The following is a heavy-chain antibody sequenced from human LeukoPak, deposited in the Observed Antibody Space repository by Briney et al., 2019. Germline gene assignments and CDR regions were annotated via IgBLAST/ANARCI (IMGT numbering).Heavy chain of an antibody. D-gene: IGHD2-21*02. CDR3: ARQRCGGDCYSGAFDI. Sequence: GGSLRLSCAASGFPFSSYSMNWVRQAPGKGLEWVSFISSSRSYIYYADSVKGRFTISRDNAKNSLYLQMNSLRAEDTALYYCARQRCGGDCYSGAFDIWGQGTMVTVSS. V-gene: IGHV3-21*01. J-gene: IGHJ3*02. CDR2: ISSSRSYI. CDR1: GFPFSSYS.